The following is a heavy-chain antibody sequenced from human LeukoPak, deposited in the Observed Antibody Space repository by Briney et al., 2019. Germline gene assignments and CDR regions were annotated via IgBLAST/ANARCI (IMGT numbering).Heavy chain of an antibody. Sequence: GSLRPSCAASGFTFSDYYMSWIRQAPGKGLEWVSYISSSGSTIYYADSVKGRFTISRDNAKNTLYLQMNSLRAEDTAVYYCAREILAAGKTLTYWGQGSLITVSS. CDR1: GFTFSDYY. CDR2: ISSSGSTI. D-gene: IGHD6-13*01. CDR3: AREILAAGKTLTY. J-gene: IGHJ4*02. V-gene: IGHV3-11*04.